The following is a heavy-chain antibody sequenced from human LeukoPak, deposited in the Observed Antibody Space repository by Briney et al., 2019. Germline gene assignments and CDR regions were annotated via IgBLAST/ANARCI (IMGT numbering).Heavy chain of an antibody. CDR2: INAGNGNT. J-gene: IGHJ4*02. CDR3: ASSREGRVDSETRLVDY. D-gene: IGHD1-7*01. CDR1: GYTFTSYA. Sequence: ASVKVSCKASGYTFTSYAMHWVRQAPGQRLEWMGWINAGNGNTKYSQNFQGRVTITRDTSASTAYMELRSLRSEDTAVYYCASSREGRVDSETRLVDYWGQRTLVTVSS. V-gene: IGHV1-3*01.